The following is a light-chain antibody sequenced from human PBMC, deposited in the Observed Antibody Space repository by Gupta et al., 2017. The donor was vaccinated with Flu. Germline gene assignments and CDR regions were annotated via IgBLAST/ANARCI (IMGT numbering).Light chain of an antibody. CDR3: MQDLYIQYT. V-gene: IGKV2-28*01. Sequence: IVITQSPLSLLVTPGESASISCRSSQSLLHSNGYRYLDWYLQKPGQSPQLLIYLGSNRAPGVPDRFSGSGSDTDFTLKISRVEAEDVGIYYCMQDLYIQYTFGQGTKLE. J-gene: IGKJ2*01. CDR1: QSLLHSNGYRY. CDR2: LGS.